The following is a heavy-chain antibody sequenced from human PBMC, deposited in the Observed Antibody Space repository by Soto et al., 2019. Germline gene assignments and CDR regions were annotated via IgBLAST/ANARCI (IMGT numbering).Heavy chain of an antibody. CDR2: FTGGHGKT. CDR1: GFSIPDYG. J-gene: IGHJ4*02. D-gene: IGHD1-1*01. V-gene: IGHV3-23*01. Sequence: EVQLLGSGGGSVQPGGSLKLSCGVSGFSIPDYGVTWVRQRPGKGLEWVSGFTGGHGKTFYADSVRGRFTLSREDSRNTVYLQMDSLRVEDTAVYYCTRWNGFGDSWGQGTLVTVAS. CDR3: TRWNGFGDS.